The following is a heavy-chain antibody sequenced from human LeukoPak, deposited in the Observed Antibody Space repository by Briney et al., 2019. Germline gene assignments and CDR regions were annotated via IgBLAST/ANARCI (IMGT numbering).Heavy chain of an antibody. CDR2: ISSAGDTT. CDR1: GVTFNDSY. D-gene: IGHD3-16*01. Sequence: GGSLRLSCAASGVTFNDSYMTWIRQAPGKGLEWVSYISSAGDTTYYADSVKGRFTISRDNAKNSLYLQMNSLRAEDTAMYFCASGFGKSEDYWGQGTLVTVSS. CDR3: ASGFGKSEDY. J-gene: IGHJ4*02. V-gene: IGHV3-11*01.